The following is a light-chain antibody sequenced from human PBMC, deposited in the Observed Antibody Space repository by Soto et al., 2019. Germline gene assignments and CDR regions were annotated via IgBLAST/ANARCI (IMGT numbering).Light chain of an antibody. CDR3: QQYYSYPT. Sequence: AIRMTQSPSSLSASTGDRVTITCRASQGISSYLAWYQQKPGKAPKLLIYAASTLQSGVPSRFSGSGSGTDFTLTISCLQSEDFATYYCQQYYSYPTVGQGTKVDSK. J-gene: IGKJ1*01. CDR1: QGISSY. V-gene: IGKV1-8*01. CDR2: AAS.